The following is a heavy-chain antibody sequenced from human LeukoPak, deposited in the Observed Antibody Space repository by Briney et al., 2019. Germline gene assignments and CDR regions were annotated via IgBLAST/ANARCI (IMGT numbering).Heavy chain of an antibody. D-gene: IGHD2-2*01. J-gene: IGHJ4*02. CDR3: ARRSSSQDFDS. CDR1: GFTFDDYA. V-gene: IGHV3-9*01. CDR2: ITWNSDNI. Sequence: PGGSLRLSCAASGFTFDDYAMHWVRQAPGKGLEWVSGITWNSDNIEYADSVKGRFTISRDNAKNSLYLQMNSLRAEDTAVYYCARRSSSQDFDSWGQGTLVTVSS.